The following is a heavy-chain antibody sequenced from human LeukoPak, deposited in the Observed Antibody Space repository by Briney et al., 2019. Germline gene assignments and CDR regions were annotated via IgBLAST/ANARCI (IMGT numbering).Heavy chain of an antibody. V-gene: IGHV4-34*01. CDR2: INHSGST. D-gene: IGHD3-22*01. CDR3: ARVGYHYYDSTGYSNFDY. J-gene: IGHJ4*02. CDR1: GGSFSGYY. Sequence: SETLSLTCAVYGGSFSGYYWSWIRQPPGKGLECIGEINHSGSTNYNPSLKSRVTISVDKSKNHFSLNLSSVTAADTAVYYCARVGYHYYDSTGYSNFDYWGQGTLVTVSS.